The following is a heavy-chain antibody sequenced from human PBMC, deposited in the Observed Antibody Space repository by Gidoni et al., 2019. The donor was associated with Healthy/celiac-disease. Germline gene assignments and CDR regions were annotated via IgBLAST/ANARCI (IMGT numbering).Heavy chain of an antibody. CDR3: ARGRVGATPRRYFDL. D-gene: IGHD1-26*01. J-gene: IGHJ2*01. Sequence: GLEWIGEINHSGSTNYNPSLKSRVTISVDTSKNQFSLKLSSVTAADTAVYYCARGRVGATPRRYFDLWGRGTLVTVSS. V-gene: IGHV4-34*01. CDR2: INHSGST.